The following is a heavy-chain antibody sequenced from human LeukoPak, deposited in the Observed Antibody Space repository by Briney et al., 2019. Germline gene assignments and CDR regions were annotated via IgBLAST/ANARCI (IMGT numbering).Heavy chain of an antibody. Sequence: PGRSLRLSCAASRFTFSSYGMHWVRQAPGKGLEWVAVIWYDGSNKYYADSVKGRFTISRDNSKNTLYLQMNSLRAKDTAVYYCARGSARSPFDYWGQGTLVTVSS. CDR3: ARGSARSPFDY. J-gene: IGHJ4*02. V-gene: IGHV3-33*01. CDR1: RFTFSSYG. CDR2: IWYDGSNK.